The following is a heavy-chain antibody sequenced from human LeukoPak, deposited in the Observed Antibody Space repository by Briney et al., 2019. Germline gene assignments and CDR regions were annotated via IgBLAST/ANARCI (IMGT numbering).Heavy chain of an antibody. V-gene: IGHV3-23*01. D-gene: IGHD2-21*02. Sequence: GGSLRLSCAASGFTFSSYAMSWVRQAPGKGLEWVSGISGSGGSTYYADSVKGRFTISRDNSKNTLYLQMNSLRAEDTAVYYCVREVTVTSYFDYWGQGILVTVSS. CDR2: ISGSGGST. CDR3: VREVTVTSYFDY. CDR1: GFTFSSYA. J-gene: IGHJ4*02.